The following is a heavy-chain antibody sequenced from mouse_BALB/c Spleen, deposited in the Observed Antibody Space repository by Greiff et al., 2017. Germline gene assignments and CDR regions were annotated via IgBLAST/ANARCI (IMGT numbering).Heavy chain of an antibody. D-gene: IGHD2-14*01. CDR1: GFTFSSYA. CDR3: ARGDYYRYEGFAY. Sequence: EVHLVESGAGLVKPGGSLKLSCAASGFTFSSYAMSWVRQTPEKRLEWVASISSGGSTYYPDSVKGRFTISRDNARNILYLQMSSLRSEDTAMYYCARGDYYRYEGFAYWGQGTLVTVSA. V-gene: IGHV5-6-5*01. J-gene: IGHJ3*01. CDR2: ISSGGST.